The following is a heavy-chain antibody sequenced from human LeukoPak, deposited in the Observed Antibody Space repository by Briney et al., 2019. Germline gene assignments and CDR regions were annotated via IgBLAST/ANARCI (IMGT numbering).Heavy chain of an antibody. D-gene: IGHD1-26*01. CDR3: AKLVGANPFDY. V-gene: IGHV3-23*01. Sequence: GGSLRLSCAASGFTFSRYAMNWVRQAPGKGLEWVSAISGSGGGTYYVDSVKGRFTISSDNAKNTLYLLMNSLRAEDTAVYYCAKLVGANPFDYWGQGTLVTVSS. CDR2: ISGSGGGT. CDR1: GFTFSRYA. J-gene: IGHJ4*02.